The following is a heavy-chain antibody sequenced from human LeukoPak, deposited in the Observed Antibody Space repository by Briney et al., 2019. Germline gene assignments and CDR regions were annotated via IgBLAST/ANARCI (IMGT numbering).Heavy chain of an antibody. V-gene: IGHV3-21*01. CDR2: ISSSSSYI. D-gene: IGHD2-2*01. CDR1: GFTFSSYS. CDR3: AGSLEATADSFDY. Sequence: PGGSLRLSCAASGFTFSSYSMNWVRQAPGKGLEWVSSISSSSSYIYYADSVKGRFTISRDNAKNSLYLQMNSLRAEDTAVYYCAGSLEATADSFDYWGQGTLVTVSS. J-gene: IGHJ4*02.